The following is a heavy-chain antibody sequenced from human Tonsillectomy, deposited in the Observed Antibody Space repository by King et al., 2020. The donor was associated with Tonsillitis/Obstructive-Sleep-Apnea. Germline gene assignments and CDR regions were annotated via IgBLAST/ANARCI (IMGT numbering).Heavy chain of an antibody. CDR2: MMHIGRT. CDR1: GGSFSGYY. J-gene: IGHJ5*02. CDR3: ARGYSSSSYNWFDP. D-gene: IGHD6-6*01. V-gene: IGHV4-34*01. Sequence: VQLQQWGAGLLKPSETLSLTCAVYGGSFSGYYSSWIRQPPGKVLEWIGEMMHIGRTHYNPSLKCRVTITVDTSKNQFSLKLSSVTAADTAVYYCARGYSSSSYNWFDPWGQGNLVTVSS.